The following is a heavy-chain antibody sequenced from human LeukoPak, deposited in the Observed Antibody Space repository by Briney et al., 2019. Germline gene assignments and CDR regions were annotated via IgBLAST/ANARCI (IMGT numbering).Heavy chain of an antibody. V-gene: IGHV4-34*01. CDR1: GGSFSGYY. Sequence: PSETLSLTCAVYGGSFSGYYWSWIRQPPGKGLEWIGEINHSGSTNYNPSLKSRVTISVDTSKSQFSLKLSSVTAADTAVYYCARVSLGAARPGIAAAGDFDYWGQGTLVTVSS. D-gene: IGHD6-13*01. J-gene: IGHJ4*02. CDR2: INHSGST. CDR3: ARVSLGAARPGIAAAGDFDY.